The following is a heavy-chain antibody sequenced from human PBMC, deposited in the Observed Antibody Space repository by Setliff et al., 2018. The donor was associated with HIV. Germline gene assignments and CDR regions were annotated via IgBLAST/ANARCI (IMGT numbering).Heavy chain of an antibody. CDR3: ARHEKMWGSDWYFDY. V-gene: IGHV4-39*01. Sequence: SETLSLTCTVSGGSISSSNYYWGWIRQPPGKGLEWIGSIYYSGSTYYNPSLKSRVTISVDTSKNQFSLKLTSLTATDTAVYYGARHEKMWGSDWYFDYWGQGTLVTVSS. CDR2: IYYSGST. J-gene: IGHJ4*02. CDR1: GGSISSSNYY. D-gene: IGHD6-19*01.